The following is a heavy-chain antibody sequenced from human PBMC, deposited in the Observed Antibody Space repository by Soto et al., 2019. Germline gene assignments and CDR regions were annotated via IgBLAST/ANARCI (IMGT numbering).Heavy chain of an antibody. J-gene: IGHJ4*02. V-gene: IGHV4-59*01. CDR3: ARYNSYAMDY. Sequence: SETLSLTCTVSGTSISSYYWSWIRQPPGKGLEWIANIHYSGTTNYNPSLASRVTLSVDTSKNQSSLKMTSVTAADRAMYFCARYNSYAMDYWGRGTLVTVSS. CDR2: IHYSGTT. D-gene: IGHD2-2*01. CDR1: GTSISSYY.